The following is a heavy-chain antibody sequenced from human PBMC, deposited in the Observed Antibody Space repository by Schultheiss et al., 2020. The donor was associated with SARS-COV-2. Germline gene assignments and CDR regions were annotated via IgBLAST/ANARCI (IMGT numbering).Heavy chain of an antibody. Sequence: LSLTCAVYGGSFSGYYWSWIRQPPGKGLEWVAVIWYDGSNKYYADSVKGRFTISRDNAKNSLYLQMNSLRAEDTAVYYCARSGGTIFGVVIAYFDYWGQGTLVTVSS. V-gene: IGHV3-33*08. CDR1: GGSFSGYY. D-gene: IGHD3-3*01. CDR2: IWYDGSNK. J-gene: IGHJ4*02. CDR3: ARSGGTIFGVVIAYFDY.